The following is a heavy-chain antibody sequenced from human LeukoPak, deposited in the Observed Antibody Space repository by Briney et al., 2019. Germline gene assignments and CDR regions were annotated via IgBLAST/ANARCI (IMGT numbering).Heavy chain of an antibody. V-gene: IGHV5-51*01. D-gene: IGHD3-22*01. CDR3: ATSFDTSGSDAFDI. CDR2: IYPSDSDT. CDR1: GYSFTSYW. Sequence: GESLKISRKGSGYSFTSYWIGWVRQMPGKGLEWMGIIYPSDSDTQYSPSFQGQVTFSADKSFSTAYLQWSSLKVSDTAIYYCATSFDTSGSDAFDIWGQGTMVTVSS. J-gene: IGHJ3*02.